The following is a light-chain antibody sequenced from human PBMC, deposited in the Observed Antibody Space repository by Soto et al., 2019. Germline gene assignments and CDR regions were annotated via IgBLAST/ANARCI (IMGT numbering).Light chain of an antibody. J-gene: IGKJ4*01. CDR1: QGISSY. CDR3: QQYYSYPLLT. Sequence: AILMTQSPSSLSASTGDRVTITCRASQGISSYLAWYQQKPGKAPKLLIYAASTLQSGVPSRFSGSGSGTDFTLTISCLQSEDFATYYCQQYYSYPLLTFGGGTKVEIK. CDR2: AAS. V-gene: IGKV1-8*01.